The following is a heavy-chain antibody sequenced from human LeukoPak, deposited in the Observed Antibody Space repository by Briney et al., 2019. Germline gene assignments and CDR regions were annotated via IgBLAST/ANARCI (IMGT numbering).Heavy chain of an antibody. CDR1: GFTFSSYA. CDR3: AKEAPRSCESPVWTDYYFDY. Sequence: PGGSLRLSCAASGFTFSSYAMSWVRQAPGKGLEWVSAISGSGGSTYYADSVKGRFTISRDNSKNTLYLQMNSLRAEDTAVYYCAKEAPRSCESPVWTDYYFDYWGQGTLVTVSS. J-gene: IGHJ4*02. CDR2: ISGSGGST. D-gene: IGHD3-10*01. V-gene: IGHV3-23*01.